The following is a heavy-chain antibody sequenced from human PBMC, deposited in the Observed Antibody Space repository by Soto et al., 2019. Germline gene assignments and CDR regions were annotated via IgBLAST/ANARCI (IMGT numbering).Heavy chain of an antibody. CDR1: GFTFSSYA. V-gene: IGHV3-30-3*01. CDR2: ISYDGSNK. Sequence: GGSLRLSCAASGFTFSSYAMHWVRQAPGKGLEWVAVISYDGSNKYYADSVKGRFTISRDNSKNTLYLQMNSLRAEDTAVYYCARDLTTLQGYSYDLGIDYWGQGTLVTVSS. CDR3: ARDLTTLQGYSYDLGIDY. J-gene: IGHJ4*02. D-gene: IGHD5-18*01.